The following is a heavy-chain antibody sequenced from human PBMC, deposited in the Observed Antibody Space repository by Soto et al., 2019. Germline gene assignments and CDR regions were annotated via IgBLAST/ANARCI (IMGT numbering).Heavy chain of an antibody. J-gene: IGHJ5*02. D-gene: IGHD3-10*01. Sequence: QVQLQESGPGLVKPSQTLSLTCTVSGGSISSGGYYWSWIRQHPGKGLEWIGYIYYSGSTYYNPSLKSRVTISVDTAKNQFSLKLSSVTAADTAVYYCARLYGSGSRWFDPWGQGTLVTVSS. CDR2: IYYSGST. V-gene: IGHV4-31*03. CDR1: GGSISSGGYY. CDR3: ARLYGSGSRWFDP.